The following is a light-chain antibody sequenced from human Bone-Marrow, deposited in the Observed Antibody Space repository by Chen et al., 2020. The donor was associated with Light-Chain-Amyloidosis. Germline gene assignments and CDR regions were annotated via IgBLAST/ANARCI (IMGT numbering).Light chain of an antibody. Sequence: QSVLTQPPSASGTPGQRVTISCSGSSSNIGSNTVNWYQQLPGTAPQLLIYSDNQRPSGGPDRCSGCKSGTSASVPISGLQSEDGADYYCVAWDDSLNGRGVFGGGTKLTVL. V-gene: IGLV1-44*01. J-gene: IGLJ2*01. CDR3: VAWDDSLNGRGV. CDR1: SSNIGSNT. CDR2: SDN.